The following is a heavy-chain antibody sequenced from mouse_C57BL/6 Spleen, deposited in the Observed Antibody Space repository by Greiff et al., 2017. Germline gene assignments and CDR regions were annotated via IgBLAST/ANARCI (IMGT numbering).Heavy chain of an antibody. CDR2: ISNGGGST. Sequence: EVKLMESGGGLVQPGGSLKLSCAASGFTFSDYYMYWVRQTPEKRLEWVAYISNGGGSTYYPDTVKGRFTISRDNAKNTLYLQMSRLKSEDTAMYYCARQNDGYWDFDYWGQGTTLTVSS. D-gene: IGHD2-3*01. CDR3: ARQNDGYWDFDY. CDR1: GFTFSDYY. J-gene: IGHJ2*01. V-gene: IGHV5-12*01.